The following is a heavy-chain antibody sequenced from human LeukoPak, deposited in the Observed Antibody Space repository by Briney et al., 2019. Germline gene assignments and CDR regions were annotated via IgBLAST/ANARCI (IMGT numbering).Heavy chain of an antibody. CDR2: MYNSGST. D-gene: IGHD4-17*01. CDR1: GYSIRTGYY. CDR3: ARGIESYGDYGY. V-gene: IGHV4-59*01. J-gene: IGHJ4*02. Sequence: SETLSLTCDVSGYSIRTGYYWGCIRQPPGQGLEWIAYMYNSGSTNYNPSLKSRVTISIDTSKNQFSLKLSSLTAADTAIYYCARGIESYGDYGYWGQGILVTVSS.